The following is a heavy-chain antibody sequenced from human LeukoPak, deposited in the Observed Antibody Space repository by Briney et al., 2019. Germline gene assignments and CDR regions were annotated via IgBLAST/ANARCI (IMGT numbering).Heavy chain of an antibody. Sequence: ASVKVSCKASGYTFTSYDINWVRQATGQGLEWMGWMSPNSGNTGYAQKFQGRVTMTRNTSISTAYMELSSLRSEDTAVYYCARGANWNNIAYYYYMDVWGKGTTVTVSS. CDR2: MSPNSGNT. CDR1: GYTFTSYD. J-gene: IGHJ6*03. D-gene: IGHD1/OR15-1a*01. V-gene: IGHV1-8*01. CDR3: ARGANWNNIAYYYYMDV.